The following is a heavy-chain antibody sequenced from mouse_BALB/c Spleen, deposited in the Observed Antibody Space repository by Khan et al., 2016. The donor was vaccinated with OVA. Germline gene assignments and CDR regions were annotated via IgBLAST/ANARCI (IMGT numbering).Heavy chain of an antibody. V-gene: IGHV1-7*01. CDR1: GYTFSNYW. CDR3: ARDRIDY. J-gene: IGHJ2*01. Sequence: QVQLKQSGAELAKPGASEKMSCKASGYTFSNYWIHWVKQRPGQGLEWIGYINPSSGHTYYNQTFNDKATLTTDKSSSTAYMQLSSLTSEDSAVYYCARDRIDYWGQGTTLTVSS. CDR2: INPSSGHT.